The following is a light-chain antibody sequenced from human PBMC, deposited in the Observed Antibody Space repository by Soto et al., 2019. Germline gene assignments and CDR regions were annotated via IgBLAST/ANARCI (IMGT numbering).Light chain of an antibody. Sequence: DIQMTQSPSTLSASVGDRVTITCRASQSISSWLAWYQQKPGKAPKLLIYDASSLESGVPSRFSGSGSGTKFTIPNNSLHPNVFETYTSKHNNSYWPFGQGTKVKIK. CDR3: KHNNSYWP. CDR2: DAS. J-gene: IGKJ1*01. V-gene: IGKV1-5*01. CDR1: QSISSW.